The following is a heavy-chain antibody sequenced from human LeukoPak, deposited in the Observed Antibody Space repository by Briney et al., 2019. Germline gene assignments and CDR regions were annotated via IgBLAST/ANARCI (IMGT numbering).Heavy chain of an antibody. CDR1: GGSISSYY. J-gene: IGHJ4*02. Sequence: SETLSLTCTVSGGSISSYYWSWIRQPPGKGLEWIGYIYYSGSTNYNPSLKSRVTISVDTSKNQFSLKLSSVAAADTAVYYCARGLHFWSGYYGYYFDYRGQGTLVTVSS. D-gene: IGHD3-3*02. V-gene: IGHV4-59*01. CDR2: IYYSGST. CDR3: ARGLHFWSGYYGYYFDY.